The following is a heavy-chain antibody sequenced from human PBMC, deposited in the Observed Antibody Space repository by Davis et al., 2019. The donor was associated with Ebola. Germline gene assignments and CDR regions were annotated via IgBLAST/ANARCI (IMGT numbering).Heavy chain of an antibody. CDR3: ARIIAAAAPFDY. V-gene: IGHV3-48*03. J-gene: IGHJ4*02. Sequence: GGSLRLSCAGSGFTFRSWDMNWVRQAPGKGLEWVSYISNTAKTIYYADSVKGRFNISRDNAKNSVYLQMDSLSADDTAVYYCARIIAAAAPFDYRGQGTLVTGSS. D-gene: IGHD6-13*01. CDR2: ISNTAKTI. CDR1: GFTFRSWD.